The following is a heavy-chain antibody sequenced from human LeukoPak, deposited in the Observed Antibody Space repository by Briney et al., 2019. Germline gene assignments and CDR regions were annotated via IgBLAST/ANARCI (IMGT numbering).Heavy chain of an antibody. CDR2: IQYDGSNQ. CDR3: ARGSRSYTDFDY. V-gene: IGHV3-33*01. J-gene: IGHJ4*02. CDR1: GFTFSYYG. D-gene: IGHD3-10*01. Sequence: GRSLRLSCAASGFTFSYYGIHWVRQAPGKGLEWVAAIQYDGSNQYYADSVKGRFTISRDNSKSTLYMQMNSLRAEDTAVYYCARGSRSYTDFDYWGQGTLVTVSS.